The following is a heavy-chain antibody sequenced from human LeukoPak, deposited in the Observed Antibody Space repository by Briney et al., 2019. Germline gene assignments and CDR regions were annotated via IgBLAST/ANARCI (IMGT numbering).Heavy chain of an antibody. Sequence: SETLSLTCLVSGGSISSYYWSWIRQPPGKGLDWIGLIHNSGNTNYNPSLKSRVTLSVDTSKRQFSLMLSSVTAADRAVYYCAREGTTGRNVKWFDSWGQGTLVTVSS. D-gene: IGHD1-1*01. CDR1: GGSISSYY. V-gene: IGHV4-59*01. CDR2: IHNSGNT. CDR3: AREGTTGRNVKWFDS. J-gene: IGHJ5*01.